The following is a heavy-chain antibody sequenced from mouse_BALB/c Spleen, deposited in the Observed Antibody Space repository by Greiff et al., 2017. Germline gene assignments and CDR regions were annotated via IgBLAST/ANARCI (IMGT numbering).Heavy chain of an antibody. Sequence: VQGVESGPGLVAPSQSLSITCTVSGFSLTSYGVHWVRQPPGKGLEWLGVIWAGGSTNYNSALMSRLSISKDNSKSQVFLKMNSLQTDDTAMYYCAREGIYDGYCFAYWGQGTLVTVSA. D-gene: IGHD2-3*01. J-gene: IGHJ3*01. CDR1: GFSLTSYG. CDR2: IWAGGST. CDR3: AREGIYDGYCFAY. V-gene: IGHV2-9*02.